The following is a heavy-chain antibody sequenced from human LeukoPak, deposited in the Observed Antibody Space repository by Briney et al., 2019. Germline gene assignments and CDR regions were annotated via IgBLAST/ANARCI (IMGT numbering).Heavy chain of an antibody. CDR3: VKGDILTGSNAFDI. D-gene: IGHD3-9*01. CDR2: ISSNGGST. J-gene: IGHJ3*02. V-gene: IGHV3-64D*06. CDR1: GFTFSSYA. Sequence: GGSLRLSCSASGFTFSSYAMHWVRQAPGKGLEYVSAISSNGGSTYYADSVKGRFTISRDNSKNTLYLQMSSLRAEDTAVYYRVKGDILTGSNAFDIWGQGAMVTVSS.